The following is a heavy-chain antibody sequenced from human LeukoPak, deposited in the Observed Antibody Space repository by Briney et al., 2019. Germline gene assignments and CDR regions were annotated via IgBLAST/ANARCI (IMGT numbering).Heavy chain of an antibody. CDR1: GFTFNTYT. CDR2: ISGSGGST. Sequence: GGSLRLSCAASGFTFNTYTMNWVRQAPGKGLEWVSAISGSGGSTYYADSVKGRFTISRDNSKNTLYLQMNSLRAEDTAVYYCAKDLYTMIVVVDYWGQGTLATVSS. V-gene: IGHV3-23*01. J-gene: IGHJ4*02. D-gene: IGHD3-22*01. CDR3: AKDLYTMIVVVDY.